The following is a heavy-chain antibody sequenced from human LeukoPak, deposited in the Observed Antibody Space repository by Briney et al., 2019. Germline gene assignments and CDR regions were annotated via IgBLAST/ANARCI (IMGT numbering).Heavy chain of an antibody. CDR2: IYYSGST. Sequence: SETLSLTCTVSGGSISSYYWSWIRQPPGKGLEWIGYIYYSGSTNYNPSLKSRVTISVDTSKNQFSLKLSSVTAADTVVYYCARHSGSYFSHFDYWGQGTLVTVPS. D-gene: IGHD1-26*01. CDR3: ARHSGSYFSHFDY. CDR1: GGSISSYY. J-gene: IGHJ4*02. V-gene: IGHV4-59*08.